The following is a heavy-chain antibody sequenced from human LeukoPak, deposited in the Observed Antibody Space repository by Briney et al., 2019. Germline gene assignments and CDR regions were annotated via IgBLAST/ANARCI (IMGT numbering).Heavy chain of an antibody. CDR2: IYTSGST. D-gene: IGHD3-10*01. CDR1: GGSISSYY. CDR3: ARDRVVRGVILNYYYYYMDV. Sequence: SETLSLTCTVSGGSISSYYWSWTRQPAGKGLEWIGRIYTSGSTNYNPSLKSRVTMSVDTSKNQFSLKLSSVTAADTAVYYCARDRVVRGVILNYYYYYMDVWGKGTTVTISS. V-gene: IGHV4-4*07. J-gene: IGHJ6*03.